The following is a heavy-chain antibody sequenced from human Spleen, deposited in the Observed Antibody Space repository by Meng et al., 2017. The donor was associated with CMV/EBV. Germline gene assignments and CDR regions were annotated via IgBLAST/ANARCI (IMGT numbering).Heavy chain of an antibody. CDR3: ARGRFGVWVGYSYVYGFDY. CDR2: INHSGST. J-gene: IGHJ4*02. Sequence: GSLRLSCAVYGGSFSGYYWSWIRQPPGKGLEWIGEINHSGSTTYNPSLKSRVTISVDTSKNQFSLKLSSVTAADTAVYYCARGRFGVWVGYSYVYGFDYWGQGTLVTVSS. V-gene: IGHV4-34*01. CDR1: GGSFSGYY. D-gene: IGHD5-18*01.